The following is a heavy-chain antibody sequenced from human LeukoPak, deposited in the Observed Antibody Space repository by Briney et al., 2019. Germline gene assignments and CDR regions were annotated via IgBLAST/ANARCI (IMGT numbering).Heavy chain of an antibody. CDR1: GFIFSSYT. V-gene: IGHV3-30-3*01. Sequence: GGSLRLSCAASGFIFSSYTVHWVRQAPGKGLEWVALISYDGSNEYSADSVKGRFTISRDNSKNTLYLQMDSLRAEDTAVYYCAREHYYDTSGYYRDFDVWGQGTLVTVSS. J-gene: IGHJ3*01. CDR2: ISYDGSNE. CDR3: AREHYYDTSGYYRDFDV. D-gene: IGHD3-22*01.